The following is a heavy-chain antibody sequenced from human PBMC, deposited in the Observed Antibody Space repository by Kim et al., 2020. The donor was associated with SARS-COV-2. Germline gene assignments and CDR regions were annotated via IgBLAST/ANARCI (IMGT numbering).Heavy chain of an antibody. CDR2: IKPDGNEK. D-gene: IGHD3-10*01. CDR1: GFSIITQW. J-gene: IGHJ5*02. V-gene: IGHV3-7*01. CDR3: TTGGVDI. Sequence: GGSLRLSCAASGFSIITQWMSWVRQAQGKGLEGVATIKPDGNEKFYVDSVRGRFTISRDKAKDSLYLQMNSLRAEDTAVYYCTTGGVDIWGQGTLVTVSS.